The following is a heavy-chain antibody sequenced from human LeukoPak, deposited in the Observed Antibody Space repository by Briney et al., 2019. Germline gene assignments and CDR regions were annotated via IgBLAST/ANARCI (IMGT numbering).Heavy chain of an antibody. V-gene: IGHV1-69*04. CDR3: ARDAVVAATPNWFDP. Sequence: GASVKVSCKASGYTFTGYYIHWVRQAPGQGLEWMGRIIPILGIANYAQKFQGRVTITADKSTSTAYMELSSLRSEDTAVYYCARDAVVAATPNWFDPWGQGTLVTVSS. CDR2: IIPILGIA. CDR1: GYTFTGYY. D-gene: IGHD2-15*01. J-gene: IGHJ5*02.